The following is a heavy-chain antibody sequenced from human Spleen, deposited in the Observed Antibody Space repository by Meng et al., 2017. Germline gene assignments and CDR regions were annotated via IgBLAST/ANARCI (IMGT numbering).Heavy chain of an antibody. Sequence: GESLKISCAASGFYFNKAWMSWVRQAPGKGLEWVGRIKSNTDGGTAEYAAPVTGRFTISRDDSKSTLYLQMSGLRIDDTGVYYCTWDDKDVSDYWGQGTLVTVSS. V-gene: IGHV3-15*01. J-gene: IGHJ4*02. CDR1: GFYFNKAW. CDR2: IKSNTDGGTA. D-gene: IGHD1-26*01. CDR3: TWDDKDVSDY.